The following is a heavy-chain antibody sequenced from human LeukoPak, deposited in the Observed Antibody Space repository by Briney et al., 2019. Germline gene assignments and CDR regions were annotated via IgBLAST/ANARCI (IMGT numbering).Heavy chain of an antibody. CDR2: IYYDGSNK. CDR1: GFAFTSYC. V-gene: IGHV3-33*01. CDR3: AREIGYFDY. D-gene: IGHD2/OR15-2a*01. J-gene: IGHJ4*02. Sequence: GGSLRVSCAASGFAFTSYCMHWVRQAPGKGLEWVALIYYDGSNKYYADSVKGRFTISRDNSKNPLYLQMDSLRAEDTAVYYCAREIGYFDYWGQGTLVTVSS.